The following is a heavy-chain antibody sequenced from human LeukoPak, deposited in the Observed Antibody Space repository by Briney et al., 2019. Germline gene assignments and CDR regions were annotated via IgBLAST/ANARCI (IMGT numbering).Heavy chain of an antibody. J-gene: IGHJ4*02. D-gene: IGHD3-3*01. CDR1: GFTFSSYA. CDR2: ISGSGGST. CDR3: AKDSDFWSGSGPHYFDY. V-gene: IGHV3-23*01. Sequence: GGSLRLSCAASGFTFSSYAMSWVRQAPGKGLEWVSAISGSGGSTYYADSVKGRFTISRDNSKNTLYLQMNSLRAEDTAVYYCAKDSDFWSGSGPHYFDYWGQGTLVTVSS.